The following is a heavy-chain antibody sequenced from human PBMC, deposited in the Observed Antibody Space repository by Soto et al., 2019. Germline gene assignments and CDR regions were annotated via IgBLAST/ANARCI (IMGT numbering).Heavy chain of an antibody. J-gene: IGHJ4*02. D-gene: IGHD4-17*01. CDR1: GGSVSDKTYY. CDR2: VYYSGTT. CDR3: ARTTAVPNSLRSRYFFDY. V-gene: IGHV4-61*01. Sequence: PSETLSLTCSVSGGSVSDKTYYWSWIRQPPGKRLEWIGYVYYSGTTNYNPSLKSRVTISVGLSKNQFSLRLSSVTTAGTALYYCARTTAVPNSLRSRYFFDYWGQGTLVTVSS.